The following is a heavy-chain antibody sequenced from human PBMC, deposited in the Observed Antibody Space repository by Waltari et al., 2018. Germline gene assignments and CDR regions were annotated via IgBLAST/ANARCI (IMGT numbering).Heavy chain of an antibody. Sequence: QVQLVESGGGVVQPGKSLKLSCVASGFSFSSYGMHWVRQVPGKGLEWVAGVWYDGSNQYYADSVKGRFTISIDNSKNTLYLQVNSLRAEDTAVYYCTRDISGRTAFDIWGQGTMVTVSS. CDR2: VWYDGSNQ. V-gene: IGHV3-33*01. CDR1: GFSFSSYG. D-gene: IGHD3-10*01. CDR3: TRDISGRTAFDI. J-gene: IGHJ3*02.